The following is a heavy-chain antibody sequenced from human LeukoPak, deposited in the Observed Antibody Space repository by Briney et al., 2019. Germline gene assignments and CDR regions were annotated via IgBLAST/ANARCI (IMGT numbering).Heavy chain of an antibody. CDR1: GGSISSYY. CDR2: IFYSGSP. D-gene: IGHD3-22*01. Sequence: PSETLSLTCTVSGGSISSYYWSWIRQPPGKGLEWIANIFYSGSPNYNPSLKSRVTISVDTSKNQFSLKLSSVTAADTAVYYCARGEDYYDQWYFDYWGQGTLVTVSS. V-gene: IGHV4-59*12. J-gene: IGHJ4*02. CDR3: ARGEDYYDQWYFDY.